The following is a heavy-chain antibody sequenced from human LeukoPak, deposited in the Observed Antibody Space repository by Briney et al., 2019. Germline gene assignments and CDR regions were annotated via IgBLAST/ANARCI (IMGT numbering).Heavy chain of an antibody. CDR2: ISSDGSNK. Sequence: SGMSLRLSCAASGFTFSSYAMHWVRQAPGKGLEWVGVISSDGSNKYYGDSVKGRFTISRDNSENTLYLQMNSLRAEDTALYYCAKDIGAVAGYAFDIWGQGTMVTVSS. D-gene: IGHD6-19*01. CDR1: GFTFSSYA. CDR3: AKDIGAVAGYAFDI. J-gene: IGHJ3*02. V-gene: IGHV3-30-3*01.